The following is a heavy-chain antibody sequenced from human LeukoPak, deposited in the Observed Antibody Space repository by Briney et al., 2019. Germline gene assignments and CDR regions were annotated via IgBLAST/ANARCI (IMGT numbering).Heavy chain of an antibody. Sequence: SETLSLTCTVSGYSISSGYYWGWIRQPPGKGLEWIGSIYHSGSTYYKPSLKSRVTISVDTSKNQFSLKLSSVTAADTAVYYCARGGYYGSGNDFRFDPWGQGTLVTVSS. CDR2: IYHSGST. D-gene: IGHD3-10*01. J-gene: IGHJ5*02. V-gene: IGHV4-38-2*02. CDR1: GYSISSGYY. CDR3: ARGGYYGSGNDFRFDP.